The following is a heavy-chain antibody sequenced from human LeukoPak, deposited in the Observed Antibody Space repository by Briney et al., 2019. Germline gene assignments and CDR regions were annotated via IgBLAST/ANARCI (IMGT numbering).Heavy chain of an antibody. J-gene: IGHJ3*02. CDR3: ARGEEGQRWLQPPTGVFDI. D-gene: IGHD5-24*01. Sequence: ASVKVSCKAAGGTFSSYAISWVRQAPGQGLEWMGGIIPIFGTPNYAQKFQGRVTITTDESTSTAYMELSSLRSEDTAVYYCARGEEGQRWLQPPTGVFDIWGQGTMVTVSS. CDR1: GGTFSSYA. V-gene: IGHV1-69*05. CDR2: IIPIFGTP.